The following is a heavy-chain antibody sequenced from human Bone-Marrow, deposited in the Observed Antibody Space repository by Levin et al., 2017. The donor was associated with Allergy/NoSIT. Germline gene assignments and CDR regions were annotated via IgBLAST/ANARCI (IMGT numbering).Heavy chain of an antibody. J-gene: IGHJ4*02. CDR2: IYYSGST. Sequence: GSLRLSCTVSGGSISSNTYYWGWIRQPPVKGLEWIGSIYYSGSTYYNPSLKSRVTISVDTSKNQFSLTLSSVTAADTAVYYCARAYCSSTSSRSVGYFDYWGQGTLVTVSS. CDR3: ARAYCSSTSSRSVGYFDY. D-gene: IGHD2-2*01. V-gene: IGHV4-39*02. CDR1: GGSISSNTYY.